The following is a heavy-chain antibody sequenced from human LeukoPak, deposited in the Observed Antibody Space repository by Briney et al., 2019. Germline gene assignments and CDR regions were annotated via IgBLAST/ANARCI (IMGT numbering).Heavy chain of an antibody. D-gene: IGHD2-2*01. Sequence: GGSLRLSCAASGFTFSDYYMSWIRQAPGKGLEWVSYISSSSSYTNYADSVKGRFTISRDNAKKSLYLEMNNLRADDTAVYYCARDRSTSRYYHGMDVWGPGTTVIVSS. CDR3: ARDRSTSRYYHGMDV. V-gene: IGHV3-11*06. J-gene: IGHJ6*02. CDR1: GFTFSDYY. CDR2: ISSSSSYT.